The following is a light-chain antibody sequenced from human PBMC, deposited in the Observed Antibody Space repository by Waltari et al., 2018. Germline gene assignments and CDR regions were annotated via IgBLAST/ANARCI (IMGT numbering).Light chain of an antibody. J-gene: IGLJ2*01. CDR2: DVS. CDR1: SSDVGDYTY. Sequence: QSALTQPASVSGSPGQSITISCTGTSSDVGDYTYVSWYQQHPGKAPKLMIYDVSNRPSGVSNRFSGSKSGNTASLTISGLQAEDEADYYCSSYIDSSTLELFGGGTSLTVL. V-gene: IGLV2-14*03. CDR3: SSYIDSSTLEL.